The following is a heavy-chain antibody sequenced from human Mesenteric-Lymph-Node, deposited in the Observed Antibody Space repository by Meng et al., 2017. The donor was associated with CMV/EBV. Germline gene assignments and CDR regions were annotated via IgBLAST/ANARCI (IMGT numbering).Heavy chain of an antibody. CDR1: GFTFSSYA. Sequence: GGSLRLSCAASGFTFSSYAMHWVRQAPGKGLEWVAVISYDGSNKYYADSVKGRFTISRDNSKNTLYLQMNSLRAEDTAVYYCAKVAPLIIAARGDYFDYWGQGTLVTVSS. CDR3: AKVAPLIIAARGDYFDY. V-gene: IGHV3-30-3*01. CDR2: ISYDGSNK. D-gene: IGHD6-6*01. J-gene: IGHJ4*02.